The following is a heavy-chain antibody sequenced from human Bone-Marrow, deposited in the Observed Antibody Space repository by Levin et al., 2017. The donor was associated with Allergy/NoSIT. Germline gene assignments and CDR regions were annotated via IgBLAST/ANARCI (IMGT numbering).Heavy chain of an antibody. CDR1: GTSINSGSNY. J-gene: IGHJ6*03. V-gene: IGHV4-61*03. CDR3: ARDLDYYYYMDV. Sequence: SETLSLTCSVSGTSINSGSNYWSWIRQSPGKGLEWIGCIDYRGATKYNPSLRSRVTISADTSKNRFSLSLTSVTAADTAVYYCARDLDYYYYMDVWGKGTTVTVSS. CDR2: IDYRGAT.